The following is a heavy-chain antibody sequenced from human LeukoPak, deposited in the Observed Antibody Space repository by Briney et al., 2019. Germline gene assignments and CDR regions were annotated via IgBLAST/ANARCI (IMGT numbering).Heavy chain of an antibody. D-gene: IGHD6-13*01. Sequence: GRSLRLSCAASGFTFSSYGMHWVRQAPGKGLEWVAVIWYDGSNKYYADSVKGRFTISRDNSKNTLYLQMYSLRAEDTAVYYCARDRAAAGTAEFDYWGQGTLVTVSS. CDR2: IWYDGSNK. CDR1: GFTFSSYG. CDR3: ARDRAAAGTAEFDY. J-gene: IGHJ4*02. V-gene: IGHV3-33*01.